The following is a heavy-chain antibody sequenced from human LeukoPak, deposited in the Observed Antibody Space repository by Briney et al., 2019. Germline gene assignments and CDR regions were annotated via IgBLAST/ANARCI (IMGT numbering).Heavy chain of an antibody. CDR1: GYTFTSYY. D-gene: IGHD2-15*01. V-gene: IGHV1-46*01. Sequence: ASVKVSCKASGYTFTSYYMHWVRQAPGQGLEWMGIINPSGGSTSYAQKFQGRVTMTRDTSTSTVYMELSSLRSEDTAVYYCAREAFPFETGSGDAFDIWGQGTMVTVSS. J-gene: IGHJ3*02. CDR3: AREAFPFETGSGDAFDI. CDR2: INPSGGST.